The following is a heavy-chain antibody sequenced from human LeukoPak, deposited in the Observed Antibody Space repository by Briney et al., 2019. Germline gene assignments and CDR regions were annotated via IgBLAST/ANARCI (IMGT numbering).Heavy chain of an antibody. D-gene: IGHD6-19*01. CDR3: ARQSPQSRIAVAGNFDY. CDR2: ISAYNGNT. J-gene: IGHJ4*02. Sequence: VASVKVSCKAPGYTFTSYGISWVRQAPGQGLEWMGWISAYNGNTNYAQKLQGRVTMTTDTSTSTAYMELRSLRSDDTAVYYCARQSPQSRIAVAGNFDYWGQGTLVTVSS. CDR1: GYTFTSYG. V-gene: IGHV1-18*01.